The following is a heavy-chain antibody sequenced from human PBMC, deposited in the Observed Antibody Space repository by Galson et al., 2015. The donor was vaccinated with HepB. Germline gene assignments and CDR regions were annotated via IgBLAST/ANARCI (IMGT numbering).Heavy chain of an antibody. V-gene: IGHV3-53*04. CDR3: ARSRNWPAYFNY. Sequence: SLRLSCAASGVTINTHYMAWVRQAPGKGLEWVSVVYSGDDTYYADSVKGRFTIASHNSKKTLFLQMNSLSVEDTAVYYCARSRNWPAYFNYWGQGTLVTVSS. J-gene: IGHJ4*02. D-gene: IGHD1-20*01. CDR2: VYSGDDT. CDR1: GVTINTHY.